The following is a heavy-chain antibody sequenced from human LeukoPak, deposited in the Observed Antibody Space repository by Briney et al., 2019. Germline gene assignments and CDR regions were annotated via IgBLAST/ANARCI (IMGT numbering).Heavy chain of an antibody. D-gene: IGHD3-9*01. CDR2: INPNSGGT. CDR1: GYTFTGYC. Sequence: GASVKVSCKASGYTFTGYCMHWVRQAPGQGLEWMGWINPNSGGTNYAQKFQGWVTMTRDTSISTAYMELSRLRSDDTAVYYCARDGRAYYDFLTGYYHFDYWGQGTLVTVSS. J-gene: IGHJ4*02. V-gene: IGHV1-2*04. CDR3: ARDGRAYYDFLTGYYHFDY.